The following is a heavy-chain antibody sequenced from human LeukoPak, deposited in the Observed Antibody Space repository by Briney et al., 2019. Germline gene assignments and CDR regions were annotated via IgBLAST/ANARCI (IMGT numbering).Heavy chain of an antibody. D-gene: IGHD1-1*01. CDR1: GGTFSSYA. V-gene: IGHV1-69*04. CDR3: AGSTTGTTFYYGMDV. Sequence: SVKVSCKASGGTFSSYAISWVRQAPGQGLEWMGRIIPIFGIANYAQKFQGRVTITADKSTSTAYMELSSLRSEDTAVYYCAGSTTGTTFYYGMDVWGQGTTVTVSS. J-gene: IGHJ6*02. CDR2: IIPIFGIA.